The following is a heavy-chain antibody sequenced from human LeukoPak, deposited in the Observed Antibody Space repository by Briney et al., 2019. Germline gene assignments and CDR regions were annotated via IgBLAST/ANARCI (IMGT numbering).Heavy chain of an antibody. Sequence: ASETLSLTCTVSGGSISSSSYYWGWIRQPPGKGLEWIGSIYYSGSTYYNPSLKSRVTISVDTSKNQFSLKLSSVTAADTAVYYCARGSGVVAATVFDYWGQGTLVTVSS. J-gene: IGHJ4*02. D-gene: IGHD2-15*01. V-gene: IGHV4-39*07. CDR1: GGSISSSSYY. CDR3: ARGSGVVAATVFDY. CDR2: IYYSGST.